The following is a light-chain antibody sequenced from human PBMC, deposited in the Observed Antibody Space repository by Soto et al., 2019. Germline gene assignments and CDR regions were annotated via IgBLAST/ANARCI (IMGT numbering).Light chain of an antibody. J-gene: IGKJ2*01. Sequence: DIQMTQSPSSLSASVGDRVTITCRARQNINNYLNWYQQKPGKAPKLLIYGAASLQSGVPSRFSGSGSGTHFTLIISSLKPEDFATYYCQQKYTTSYTFGQGPTLETK. CDR1: QNINNY. V-gene: IGKV1-39*01. CDR3: QQKYTTSYT. CDR2: GAA.